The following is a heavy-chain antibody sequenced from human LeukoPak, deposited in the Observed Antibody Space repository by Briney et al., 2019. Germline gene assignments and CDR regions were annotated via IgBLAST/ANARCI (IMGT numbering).Heavy chain of an antibody. J-gene: IGHJ2*01. D-gene: IGHD2-2*01. CDR3: ARHGAPAGTFDYWYFDL. CDR1: GGSISSSSYY. Sequence: PSETLSITCTVSGGSISSSSYYWGWIRQPPGKGLEWIGSIYYSGSTYYNPSLKSRVTISVDTSKNQFSLKLSSVTAADTAVYYCARHGAPAGTFDYWYFDLWGRGTLVTVSS. CDR2: IYYSGST. V-gene: IGHV4-39*01.